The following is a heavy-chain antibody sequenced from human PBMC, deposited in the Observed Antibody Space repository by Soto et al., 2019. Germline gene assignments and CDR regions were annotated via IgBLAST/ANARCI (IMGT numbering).Heavy chain of an antibody. CDR2: IDYSGST. J-gene: IGHJ4*02. CDR3: TIPRYGDHFDS. D-gene: IGHD4-17*01. Sequence: SETLSLTCSVSGDSMTGANWGWFRQSPEKGLEWIGYIDYSGSTNYNPSLRSRITITIDTSSNQFSLNLASVTAADAAVYYCTIPRYGDHFDSWGQGTLVTVS. CDR1: GDSMTGAN. V-gene: IGHV4-59*13.